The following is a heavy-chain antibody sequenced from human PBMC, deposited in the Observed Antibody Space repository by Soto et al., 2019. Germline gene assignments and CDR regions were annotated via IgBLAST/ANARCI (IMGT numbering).Heavy chain of an antibody. V-gene: IGHV1-2*04. J-gene: IGHJ6*02. Sequence: GASVKVSCKASGYTFTGYYMHWVRQAPGQGLEWMGWINPNSGGTNYAQKFQGWVTMTRDTSISTAYMELSRLRSDDTAVYYCARTVTPNYYYYGMDVWGQGTTVTVSS. CDR2: INPNSGGT. CDR1: GYTFTGYY. CDR3: ARTVTPNYYYYGMDV. D-gene: IGHD4-17*01.